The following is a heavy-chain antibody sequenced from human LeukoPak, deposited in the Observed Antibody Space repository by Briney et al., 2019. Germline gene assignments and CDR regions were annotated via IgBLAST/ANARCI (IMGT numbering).Heavy chain of an antibody. CDR2: IWYDGSNK. CDR3: ARGTLDYYGMDV. CDR1: GFTFSSYG. V-gene: IGHV3-33*01. Sequence: GGSLRLSCAASGFTFSSYGMHWVRQAPGKGLEWVAVIWYDGSNKYYADSVKGRFTISRDNSKNTLYLQMNSLRAEDTAVYYCARGTLDYYGMDVWGQGTTVTVSS. J-gene: IGHJ6*02.